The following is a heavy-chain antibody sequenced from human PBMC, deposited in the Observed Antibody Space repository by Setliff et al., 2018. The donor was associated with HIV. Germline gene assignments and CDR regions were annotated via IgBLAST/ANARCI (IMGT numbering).Heavy chain of an antibody. CDR2: IYNTGST. V-gene: IGHV4-31*03. J-gene: IGHJ4*02. CDR1: GGSISSGGFY. CDR3: ARHANYDFWSGYWGYYFDY. Sequence: PSETLSLTCTVTGGSISSGGFYWTWIRQHPGKGLEWIGYIYNTGSTYHSPSLESRVTISIDTSKNQFSLRLTSVTAADTAVYYCARHANYDFWSGYWGYYFDYWGQGTLVTVSS. D-gene: IGHD3-3*01.